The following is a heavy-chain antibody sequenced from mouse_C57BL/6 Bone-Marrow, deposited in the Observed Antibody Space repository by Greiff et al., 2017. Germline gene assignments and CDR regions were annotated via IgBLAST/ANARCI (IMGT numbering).Heavy chain of an antibody. CDR3: GRDWDDY. D-gene: IGHD4-1*01. J-gene: IGHJ2*01. CDR1: GYTFTSYW. Sequence: QVQLQQPGAELVKPGASVKLSCKASGYTFTSYWMQWVKQRPGQGLEWIGEIDPSDSYTNYNQKFKGKATLTVDTSSSTAYMQLSSLTSADSAGYYCGRDWDDYWGEGTTLTVSS. CDR2: IDPSDSYT. V-gene: IGHV1-50*01.